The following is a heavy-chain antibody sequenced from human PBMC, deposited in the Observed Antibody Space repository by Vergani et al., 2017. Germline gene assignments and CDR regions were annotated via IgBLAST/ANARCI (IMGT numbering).Heavy chain of an antibody. CDR2: ISSSSSYR. D-gene: IGHD2-2*01. Sequence: EVQLVESGGGLVKPGGSLRLSCVASGFTFGSYSMNWVRQAPGKGLEWVSFISSSSSYRYYADSEKGRFTISRDNGEYSLLLQMNSLRPEDTAVYYCASGVPGYQLATQYFQHWGQGTLVTVSS. CDR3: ASGVPGYQLATQYFQH. J-gene: IGHJ1*01. CDR1: GFTFGSYS. V-gene: IGHV3-21*01.